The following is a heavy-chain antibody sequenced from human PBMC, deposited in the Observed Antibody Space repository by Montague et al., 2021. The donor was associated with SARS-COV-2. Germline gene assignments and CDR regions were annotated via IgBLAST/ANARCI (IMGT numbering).Heavy chain of an antibody. CDR2: ISGSGSST. CDR3: ASRPGEPYYYDY. CDR1: GFTLRSYG. Sequence: LRLSCAVSGFTLRSYGMTWVRQAPGKGLEWVSAISGSGSSTYYPDSVKGRFTISRDRSRNTLYLQMNSLRVEDTAVYYCASRPGEPYYYDYWGPGALVTVSS. D-gene: IGHD1-14*01. V-gene: IGHV3-23*01. J-gene: IGHJ4*02.